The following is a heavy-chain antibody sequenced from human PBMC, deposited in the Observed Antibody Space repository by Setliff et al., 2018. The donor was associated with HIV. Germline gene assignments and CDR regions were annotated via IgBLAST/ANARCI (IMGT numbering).Heavy chain of an antibody. J-gene: IGHJ6*03. CDR1: GGSISSYY. D-gene: IGHD6-6*01. Sequence: PSETLSLTCTVSGGSISSYYWSWIRQPPGKGLEWIGYIYYSGTTKYNPSLKSRFTISVDTSKNQFSLKLSSVTAADTAVYYCASEAWTSYRSSSGYYYYYMDVRGKGTTVTVSS. CDR3: ASEAWTSYRSSSGYYYYYMDV. V-gene: IGHV4-59*01. CDR2: IYYSGTT.